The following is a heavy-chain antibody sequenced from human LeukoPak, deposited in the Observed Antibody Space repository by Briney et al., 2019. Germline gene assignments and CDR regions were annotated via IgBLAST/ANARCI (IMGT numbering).Heavy chain of an antibody. CDR1: GCSISSEY. CDR2: IYYSGST. CDR3: ARGITIFGVVTGFDY. V-gene: IGHV4-59*01. J-gene: IGHJ4*02. Sequence: RSETLALACTGSGCSISSEYWSWIRQPPGKGLEWIGYIYYSGSTNYNPSLKSRVTISVDTSKNQFSLKLSSVTAADTAVYYCARGITIFGVVTGFDYWGQGTLVTVSS. D-gene: IGHD3-3*01.